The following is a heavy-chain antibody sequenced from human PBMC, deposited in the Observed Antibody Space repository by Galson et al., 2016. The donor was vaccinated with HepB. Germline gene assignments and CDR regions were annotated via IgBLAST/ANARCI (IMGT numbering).Heavy chain of an antibody. D-gene: IGHD1-1*01. V-gene: IGHV1-8*01. J-gene: IGHJ4*02. CDR2: INPNSGNT. Sequence: SVKVSCKAPGYTFTSYDINWVRQATGQGLEWMGWINPNSGNTGYAQKFQGRVTMTRNTSITTAYMELSSLRSEDTAVYYCARGHWNLQPGDYWGQGTLVTVSS. CDR1: GYTFTSYD. CDR3: ARGHWNLQPGDY.